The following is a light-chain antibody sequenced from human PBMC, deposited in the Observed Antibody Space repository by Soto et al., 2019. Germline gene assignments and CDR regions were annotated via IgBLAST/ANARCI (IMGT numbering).Light chain of an antibody. J-gene: IGKJ1*01. CDR3: MQRLQTPWT. Sequence: DIVMTQSPLSLPVTPGEPASISCRSSQSLLHTSGYNYLDWYLQKPGQSPQLLIYLGSNRASGVPDRFSGSESGTDFTLQITRVEAEDVGVYYCMQRLQTPWTFGQGTKVEIK. CDR1: QSLLHTSGYNY. CDR2: LGS. V-gene: IGKV2-28*01.